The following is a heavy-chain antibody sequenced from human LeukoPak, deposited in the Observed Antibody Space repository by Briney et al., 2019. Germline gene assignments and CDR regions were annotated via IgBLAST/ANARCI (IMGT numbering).Heavy chain of an antibody. J-gene: IGHJ3*02. CDR3: ARGGRRYFDWLLAPDDAFDI. Sequence: AASVKVSCKASGYTFTSYGISWVRHAPGQGLEWMVWISAYNGNTNYAQKFQGRVTITMNTYISTAYMELSSLRSEDTAVYYCARGGRRYFDWLLAPDDAFDIWGQGTMVTVSS. V-gene: IGHV1-18*01. CDR1: GYTFTSYG. D-gene: IGHD3-9*01. CDR2: ISAYNGNT.